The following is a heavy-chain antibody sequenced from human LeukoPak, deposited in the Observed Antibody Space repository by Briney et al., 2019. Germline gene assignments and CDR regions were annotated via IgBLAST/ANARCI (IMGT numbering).Heavy chain of an antibody. D-gene: IGHD6-6*01. J-gene: IGHJ1*01. V-gene: IGHV3-21*01. CDR2: ISTRSRHI. CDR1: GFTFSSYA. CDR3: VRDLTTSSTAYLHH. Sequence: GGSLRLSCAASGFTFSSYAMSWVRQAPGKGLEWVSSISTRSRHIYYADSVKGRFTISRDSGKKSLYLEMNSLRADDTAVYYCVRDLTTSSTAYLHHWGQGTLVTVSS.